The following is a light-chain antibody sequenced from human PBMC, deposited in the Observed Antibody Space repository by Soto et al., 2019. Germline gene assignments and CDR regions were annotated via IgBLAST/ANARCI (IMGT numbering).Light chain of an antibody. CDR1: QGIRND. J-gene: IGKJ2*01. Sequence: AIQMTQSPSSLSASVGDRVTITCRASQGIRNDLGWYQQKPGKAPKLLIYAASTLESGVPSRFSGSGSGTDFTLTISSLQPEDFVTYYCLQDYNSPYTFGQGTKLEIK. CDR3: LQDYNSPYT. V-gene: IGKV1-6*01. CDR2: AAS.